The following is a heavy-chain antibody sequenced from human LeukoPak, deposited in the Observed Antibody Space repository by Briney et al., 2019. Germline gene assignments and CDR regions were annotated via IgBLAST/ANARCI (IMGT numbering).Heavy chain of an antibody. V-gene: IGHV1-18*01. CDR1: GYTFTSYG. D-gene: IGHD2-15*01. Sequence: GASVKVSCKASGYTFTSYGISWVRQAPGQGLEWMGWISAYNGNTNYAQKLQGRVTMTTDTSTSTAYMELRSLRSDDTAIYYCAREGNGLLSKDLDYWGQGTLVTVSS. CDR2: ISAYNGNT. CDR3: AREGNGLLSKDLDY. J-gene: IGHJ4*02.